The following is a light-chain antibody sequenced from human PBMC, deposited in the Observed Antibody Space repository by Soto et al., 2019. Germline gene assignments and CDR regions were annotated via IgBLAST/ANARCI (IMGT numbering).Light chain of an antibody. J-gene: IGLJ2*01. CDR1: GSNIGNNY. CDR3: GTWDSSLSAVV. Sequence: QAVVTQPPSVSAAPGQKVTISCSGSGSNIGNNYVSWHQLLPGTAPKLLIYDNNERPSGIPDRFSASKSGTSATLVITGLQTGDEADYYCGTWDSSLSAVVFGGGTKVTVL. CDR2: DNN. V-gene: IGLV1-51*01.